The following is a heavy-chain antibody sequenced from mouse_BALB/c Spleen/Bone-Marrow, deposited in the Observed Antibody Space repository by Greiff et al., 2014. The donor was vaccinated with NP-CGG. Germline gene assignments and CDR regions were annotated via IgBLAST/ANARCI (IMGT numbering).Heavy chain of an antibody. CDR2: INPASSTI. CDR1: GFDFSRYW. J-gene: IGHJ3*01. V-gene: IGHV4-1*02. Sequence: VQLKESGGGLVQPGGSLKLSCAAPGFDFSRYWMTWVRQAPGKGLEWIGEINPASSTINYTPSLKDKFIISRDNAKNTLYLQMSKVRSEDTALYYCAKNYYYGYVAYWGQGTLVTVSA. CDR3: AKNYYYGYVAY. D-gene: IGHD1-2*01.